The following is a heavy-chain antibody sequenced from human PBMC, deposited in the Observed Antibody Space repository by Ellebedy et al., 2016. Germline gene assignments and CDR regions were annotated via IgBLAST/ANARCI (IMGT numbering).Heavy chain of an antibody. CDR2: ISSSSSYT. CDR3: ARVNRPGTGGWYFDL. D-gene: IGHD2-8*02. Sequence: GGSLRLSXAASGFTFSDYYMSWIRQAPGKGLEWVSYISSSSSYTNYADSVKGRFTISRDNSKNTLYLQMNSLRAEDTAVYYCARVNRPGTGGWYFDLWGRGTLVTVSS. J-gene: IGHJ2*01. CDR1: GFTFSDYY. V-gene: IGHV3-11*06.